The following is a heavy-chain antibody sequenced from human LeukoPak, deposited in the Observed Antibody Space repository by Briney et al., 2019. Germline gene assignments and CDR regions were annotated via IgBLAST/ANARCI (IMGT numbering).Heavy chain of an antibody. CDR2: TYSGGFT. J-gene: IGHJ4*02. V-gene: IGHV3-66*01. CDR1: GFTFTSNY. Sequence: GGSLRLSCAASGFTFTSNYMSWVRQAPGKRLEWVSVTYSGGFTYYADSVKGRFAISRDNSKNTLYFQMNSLRAEDTAVYYCARDLAIAAAGTPPFDYWGQGTLVTVSS. D-gene: IGHD6-13*01. CDR3: ARDLAIAAAGTPPFDY.